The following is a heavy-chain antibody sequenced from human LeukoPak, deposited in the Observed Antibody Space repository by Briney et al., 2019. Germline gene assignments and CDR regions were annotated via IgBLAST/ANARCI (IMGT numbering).Heavy chain of an antibody. CDR1: VYTFTSYD. V-gene: IGHV1-2*02. J-gene: IGHJ4*02. CDR2: INPNSGGT. CDR3: AIYTAMVTWVDY. Sequence: ASVTLSCNAAVYTFTSYDINWVRKATPQGLEWMGWINPNSGGTNYSQQFQGRVTMTRATSISTAYMWLSRLRSDDTAVYYCAIYTAMVTWVDYWGQGTLVTVSS. D-gene: IGHD5-18*01.